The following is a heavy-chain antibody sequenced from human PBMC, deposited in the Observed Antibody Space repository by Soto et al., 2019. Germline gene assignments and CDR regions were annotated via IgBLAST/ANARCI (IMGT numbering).Heavy chain of an antibody. CDR2: ISYSGHSGST. CDR1: GYSISTSYY. J-gene: IGHJ3*01. CDR3: ARQMTTVIDDAFDV. Sequence: SETLSLTCAVSGYSISTSYYWGWIRQPPGKGLEWIGSISYSGHSGSTYYNPSLKSRVTISGDTSKNQFSLKLTAVTAADTAVYYCARQMTTVIDDAFDVWGQGTAVTVSS. V-gene: IGHV4-38-2*01. D-gene: IGHD4-17*01.